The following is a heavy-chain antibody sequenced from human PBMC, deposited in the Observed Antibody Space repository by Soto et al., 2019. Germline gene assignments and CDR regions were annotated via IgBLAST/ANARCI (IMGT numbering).Heavy chain of an antibody. Sequence: GGSLRLSCAASGFTSHMSWVRQAPGKGLEWVSVIYTRGSAYYAHSVRGRFIISRDIAKNTLYLQMTSLAAEDTAVYYCVRDNGDYDDLWGQGTLVTVSA. V-gene: IGHV3-53*01. D-gene: IGHD4-17*01. CDR1: GFTSH. CDR3: VRDNGDYDDL. CDR2: IYTRGSA. J-gene: IGHJ4*02.